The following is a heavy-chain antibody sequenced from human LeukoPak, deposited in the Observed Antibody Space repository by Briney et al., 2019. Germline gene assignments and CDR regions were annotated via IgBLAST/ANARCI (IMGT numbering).Heavy chain of an antibody. CDR1: GGSISSYY. CDR2: IYTSGST. V-gene: IGHV4-4*07. J-gene: IGHJ3*02. CDR3: AREFAPYYYDSSGYWAHAFDI. D-gene: IGHD3-22*01. Sequence: SETLSLTRTVSGGSISSYYWSWIRQPAGKGLEWIGRIYTSGSTNYNPSLKSRVTMSVDTSKNQFSLKLSSVTAADTAVYYCAREFAPYYYDSSGYWAHAFDIWGQGTMVTVSS.